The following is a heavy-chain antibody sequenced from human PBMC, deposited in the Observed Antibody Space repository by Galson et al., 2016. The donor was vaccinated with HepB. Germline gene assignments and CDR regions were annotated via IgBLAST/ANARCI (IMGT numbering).Heavy chain of an antibody. CDR3: ARPAEGATSDLTV. V-gene: IGHV3-23*01. J-gene: IGHJ4*02. CDR2: ITGSGATT. D-gene: IGHD3-10*01. CDR1: GFSFSTSG. Sequence: SLRLSCAASGFSFSTSGMSWVRQNPGRGLEWVSGITGSGATTHYADSVKGRFTISRDNSKNTLYLRMNSLRVEDTAVYYCARPAEGATSDLTVWGQGALVTFSS.